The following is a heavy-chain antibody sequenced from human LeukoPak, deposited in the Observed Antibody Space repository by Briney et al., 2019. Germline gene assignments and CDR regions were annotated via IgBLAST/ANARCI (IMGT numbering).Heavy chain of an antibody. CDR3: ARAEGSRYGYIDV. Sequence: SETLSLTCTVSGGSISSYYWSWIRQPPGKGLEWIGYIYYSGSTNYNPSLNSRVTISVYTSKNQFSPKLSSLAAADPGVYYCARAEGSRYGYIDVWGKGNTVTVSS. CDR1: GGSISSYY. V-gene: IGHV4-59*01. D-gene: IGHD3-9*01. CDR2: IYYSGST. J-gene: IGHJ6*03.